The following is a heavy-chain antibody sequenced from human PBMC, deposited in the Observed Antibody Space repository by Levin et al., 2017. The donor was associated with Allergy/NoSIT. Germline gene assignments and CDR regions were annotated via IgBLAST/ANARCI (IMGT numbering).Heavy chain of an antibody. CDR1: GFTFSSYE. V-gene: IGHV3-48*03. CDR3: AREVGATALGY. Sequence: GGSLRLSCAASGFTFSSYEMNWVRQAPGKGLEWVSYISSSGSTIYYADSVKGRFTISRDNAKNSLYLQMNSLRAEDTAVYYCAREVGATALGYWGQGTLVTVSS. D-gene: IGHD1-26*01. J-gene: IGHJ4*02. CDR2: ISSSGSTI.